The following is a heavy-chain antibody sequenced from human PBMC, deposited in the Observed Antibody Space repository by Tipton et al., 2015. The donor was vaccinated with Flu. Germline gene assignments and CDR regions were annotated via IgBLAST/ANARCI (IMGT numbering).Heavy chain of an antibody. Sequence: QLVQSGAEVKKPGASVKVSCKTSGYTFNTYGISWVRQAPGQGLEWMGWTSAYTENTNYASKFQGRITITTDTSTNTAYMEVRRLRSDDTAVYYCARDMVQGAVVSPPPRRFDSWGQGTLVTVSA. CDR3: ARDMVQGAVVSPPPRRFDS. V-gene: IGHV1-18*01. CDR2: TSAYTENT. J-gene: IGHJ4*02. CDR1: GYTFNTYG. D-gene: IGHD2/OR15-2a*01.